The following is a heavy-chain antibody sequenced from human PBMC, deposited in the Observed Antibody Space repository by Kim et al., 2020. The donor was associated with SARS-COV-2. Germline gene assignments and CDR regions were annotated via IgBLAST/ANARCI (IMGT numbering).Heavy chain of an antibody. Sequence: GESLKISCKGSGYSFTSYWISWVRQMPGKGLAWMGRIDPSDSYTNYSPSFQGHVTISADKSISTAYLQWSSLKASDTAMYYCARHDEQIQLWGLKIGWFDPWGQGTLVTVSS. CDR1: GYSFTSYW. D-gene: IGHD5-18*01. V-gene: IGHV5-10-1*01. CDR2: IDPSDSYT. CDR3: ARHDEQIQLWGLKIGWFDP. J-gene: IGHJ5*02.